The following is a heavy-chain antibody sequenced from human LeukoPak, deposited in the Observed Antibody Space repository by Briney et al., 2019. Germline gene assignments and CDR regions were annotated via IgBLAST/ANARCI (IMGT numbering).Heavy chain of an antibody. CDR2: ISGGGGST. Sequence: PGGSLGLSCAASEFTFSNYAMNWVRQAPGKGLEWVSGISGGGGSTYYADSVKGRFTISRDNSKNTLYLQMDSLRAEDTALYYCAKGSGINHYHWIDPWGQGTLVTVSS. D-gene: IGHD1-14*01. V-gene: IGHV3-23*01. J-gene: IGHJ5*02. CDR1: EFTFSNYA. CDR3: AKGSGINHYHWIDP.